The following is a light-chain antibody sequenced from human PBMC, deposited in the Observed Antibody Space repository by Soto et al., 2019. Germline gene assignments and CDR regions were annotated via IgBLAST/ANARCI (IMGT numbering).Light chain of an antibody. CDR2: EVS. J-gene: IGLJ3*02. CDR1: SSDVGGYNY. CDR3: SSYTSSSTLVV. Sequence: QSALTQPASVSGSPGQSITISCTGTSSDVGGYNYVSWYQQHPGKAPKLMIFEVSNRPSGISIRFSGSRSGNTASLTISGLQAEDEADYYCSSYTSSSTLVVFGGGTKLT. V-gene: IGLV2-14*01.